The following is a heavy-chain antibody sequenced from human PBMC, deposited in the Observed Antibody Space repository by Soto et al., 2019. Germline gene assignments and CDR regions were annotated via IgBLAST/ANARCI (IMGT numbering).Heavy chain of an antibody. Sequence: QVQLVESGGGVVQPGRSLRLSCAASGFTFSSYGMHWVRQAPGKGLERVAVIWYDGSNKYYADSVKGRFTISRDNSKNTLYLQMNRLRAEDTAVYYCARSGTAMVKRGGKPYYFDYWGQGTLVTVSS. D-gene: IGHD5-18*01. J-gene: IGHJ4*02. CDR3: ARSGTAMVKRGGKPYYFDY. CDR2: IWYDGSNK. V-gene: IGHV3-33*01. CDR1: GFTFSSYG.